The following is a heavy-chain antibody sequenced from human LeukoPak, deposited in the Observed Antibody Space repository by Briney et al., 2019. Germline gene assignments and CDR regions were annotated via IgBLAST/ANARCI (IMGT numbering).Heavy chain of an antibody. J-gene: IGHJ3*02. CDR1: GFNFSAYY. V-gene: IGHV3-11*04. Sequence: GGSLRLSCAASGFNFSAYYMSWIRQAPGRGLEWVSYISSGGSTMYYADSVKGRFTISRDNAKNSLYLQMNSLRAEDTAVYYCAREAEFDIWGQGTMVTVSS. CDR2: ISSGGSTM. CDR3: AREAEFDI.